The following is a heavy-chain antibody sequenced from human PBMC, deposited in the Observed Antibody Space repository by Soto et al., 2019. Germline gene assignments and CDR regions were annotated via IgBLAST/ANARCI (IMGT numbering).Heavy chain of an antibody. D-gene: IGHD3-3*01. J-gene: IGHJ4*02. Sequence: PSETLSLTCAVYGGSFSGYYWSWIRQPPGKGLEWIGEINHSGSTNYNPSLKSRVTISVDTSKNQFSLKLSSVTAADTAVYYCARATFGLYYDFWSGYPHYFDYWGQGTLVTVSS. CDR1: GGSFSGYY. CDR2: INHSGST. V-gene: IGHV4-34*01. CDR3: ARATFGLYYDFWSGYPHYFDY.